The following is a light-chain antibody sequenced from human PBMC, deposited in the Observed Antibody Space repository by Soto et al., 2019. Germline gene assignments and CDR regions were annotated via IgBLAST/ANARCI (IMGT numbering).Light chain of an antibody. V-gene: IGKV1-12*01. J-gene: IGKJ3*01. CDR1: QSINRW. CDR3: QQTYTFPHT. CDR2: GAS. Sequence: DIQMTQSPSSVSASVGDRVTITCRASQSINRWLAWYQQKPGQAPKLLVYGASSLHSGVPSRFSGSGSGTDFTLTISSLQPEDFATYFCQQTYTFPHTFGPGTKVDIK.